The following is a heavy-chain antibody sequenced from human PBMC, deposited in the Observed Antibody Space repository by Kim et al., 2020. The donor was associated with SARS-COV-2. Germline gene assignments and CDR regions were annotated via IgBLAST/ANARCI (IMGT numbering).Heavy chain of an antibody. J-gene: IGHJ5*02. V-gene: IGHV3-74*01. CDR1: GFTFNTYW. CDR2: MNVNGVIL. CDR3: VKDFGGHSVS. Sequence: GGSLRLSCAASGFTFNTYWLHWVRKAPGKGLVWVSSMNVNGVILYLADSVRGGFTFSREDPTKTLSFQMNRLRPDAPPMYYGVKDFGGHSVSWGQGTLFT. D-gene: IGHD3-16*01.